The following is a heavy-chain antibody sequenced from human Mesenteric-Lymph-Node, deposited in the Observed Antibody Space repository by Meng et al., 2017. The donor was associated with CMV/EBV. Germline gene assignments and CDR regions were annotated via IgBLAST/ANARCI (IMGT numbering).Heavy chain of an antibody. CDR3: ARHIVGATTGFDP. J-gene: IGHJ5*02. CDR2: IYSGGST. CDR1: GFNVSSNY. V-gene: IGHV3-66*02. Sequence: CAASGFNVSSNYMSWVRQAPGKGLEWVSVIYSGGSTYYADSVKGRFTISRDNSKNTLYLQMNSLRAEDTAVYYCARHIVGATTGFDPWGQGTLVTVSS. D-gene: IGHD1-26*01.